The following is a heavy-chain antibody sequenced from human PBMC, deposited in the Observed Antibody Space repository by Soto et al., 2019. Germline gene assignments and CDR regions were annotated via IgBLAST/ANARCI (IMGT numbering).Heavy chain of an antibody. D-gene: IGHD3-16*01. V-gene: IGHV1-24*01. CDR2: FDPADGKT. CDR1: GYTLTELS. CDR3: ATAQGAFEAEYFQY. Sequence: QVQLVQSGAEVKKPGASVKVSCKVFGYTLTELSMHWVRQSPGKGLEWMGGFDPADGKTIYAQKFQGRVTMTEDTSTDTAYMDLSSLRSEDTAIYYCATAQGAFEAEYFQYWGQGTLVTVSS. J-gene: IGHJ1*01.